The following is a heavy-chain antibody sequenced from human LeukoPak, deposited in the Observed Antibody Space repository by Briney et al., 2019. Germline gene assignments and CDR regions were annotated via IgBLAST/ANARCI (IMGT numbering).Heavy chain of an antibody. Sequence: GASVKVSCKASGYTFTSYDINWVRQATGQGLEWMGWMNPNSGNTGYAQKFQGRVTMTRNTSISTAYVELSSLRSEDTAVYYCARGRGGCSGGSCYLVYFDYWGQGTLVTVSS. CDR2: MNPNSGNT. CDR1: GYTFTSYD. J-gene: IGHJ4*02. CDR3: ARGRGGCSGGSCYLVYFDY. D-gene: IGHD2-15*01. V-gene: IGHV1-8*01.